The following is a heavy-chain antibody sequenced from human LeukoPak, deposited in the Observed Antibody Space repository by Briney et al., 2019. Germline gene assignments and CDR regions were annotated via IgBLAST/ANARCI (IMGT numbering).Heavy chain of an antibody. CDR2: IKQDGSKK. CDR3: TRVGYIDEGIDY. D-gene: IGHD5-24*01. V-gene: IGHV3-7*04. J-gene: IGHJ4*02. CDR1: GFPFSSYW. Sequence: PGRSLRLSCVASGFPFSSYWMTWVRQAPGKGLEWVANIKQDGSKKSYVDSVKGRFTISRDNAKNSLYLQMNSLGAEDTAIYYCTRVGYIDEGIDYWGQGTLVTVSS.